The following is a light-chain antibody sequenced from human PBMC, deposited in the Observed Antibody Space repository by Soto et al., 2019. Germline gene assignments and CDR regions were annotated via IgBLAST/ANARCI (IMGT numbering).Light chain of an antibody. CDR2: SAS. J-gene: IGKJ3*01. V-gene: IGKV1-9*01. CDR1: QGISSY. CDR3: QQLNTYPVT. Sequence: DIQLTQSPSFLSASVGDRVTITCRASQGISSYLAWYQQKPGKAPKLLIYSASTMQSGVPSRFSGSESGSEFTLTISSLQPEDVGTYYSQQLNTYPVTFGPGTKVDIK.